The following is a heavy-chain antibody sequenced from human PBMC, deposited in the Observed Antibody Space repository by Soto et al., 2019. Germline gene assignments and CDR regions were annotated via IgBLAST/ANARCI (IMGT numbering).Heavy chain of an antibody. CDR3: ARGLRFLESKYNWFDP. CDR2: IYHSGST. V-gene: IGHV4-30-2*01. D-gene: IGHD3-3*01. Sequence: ASETLSLTCAVSGGSISSGGYSWSWIRQPPGKGLEWIGYIYHSGSTYYNPSLKSRVTISVDRSKNQFSLKLSSVTAADTAVYYCARGLRFLESKYNWFDPWGQGTLVTVSS. CDR1: GGSISSGGYS. J-gene: IGHJ5*02.